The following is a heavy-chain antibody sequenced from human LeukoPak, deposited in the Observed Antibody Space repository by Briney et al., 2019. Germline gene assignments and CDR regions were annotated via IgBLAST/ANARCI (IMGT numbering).Heavy chain of an antibody. CDR3: ARSEQWLDFDY. CDR1: GFTFSSYS. CDR2: ISSSSSYI. V-gene: IGHV3-21*01. D-gene: IGHD6-19*01. Sequence: GGSLRLSCAASGFTFSSYSMNWVRQAPGKGLEWVSSISSSSSYIHYADSVKGRFTISRDNAKNSLYLQMNSLRAEDTAVYYCARSEQWLDFDYWGQGTLVTVS. J-gene: IGHJ4*02.